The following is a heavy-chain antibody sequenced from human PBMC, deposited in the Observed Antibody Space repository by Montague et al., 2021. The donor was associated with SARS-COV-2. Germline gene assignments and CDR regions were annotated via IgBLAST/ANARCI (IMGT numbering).Heavy chain of an antibody. CDR3: ARDARYDFWSGCYFDY. V-gene: IGHV3-21*01. D-gene: IGHD3-3*01. CDR1: GFTFSSYS. Sequence: SLRLSCAASGFTFSSYSMNWVRQAPGKGLEWVSSISSSSSYIYYADSVKGRSTISRDNAKNSLYLQMNSLRAEDTAVYYCARDARYDFWSGCYFDYWGQGTLVTVSS. CDR2: ISSSSSYI. J-gene: IGHJ4*02.